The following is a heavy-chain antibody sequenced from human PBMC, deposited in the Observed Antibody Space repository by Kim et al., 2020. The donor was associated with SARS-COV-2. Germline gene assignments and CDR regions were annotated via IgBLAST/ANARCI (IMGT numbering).Heavy chain of an antibody. D-gene: IGHD4-17*01. CDR2: IYYSGST. J-gene: IGHJ3*02. CDR1: GGSISSYY. CDR3: ARHIYGGNSDTGSFDI. V-gene: IGHV4-59*08. Sequence: SETLSLTCTVSGGSISSYYWSWIRQPPGKGLEWIGYIYYSGSTNYNPSLKSRVTISVDTSKNQFSLKLSSVTAADTAVYYCARHIYGGNSDTGSFDIWGQGTMVTVSS.